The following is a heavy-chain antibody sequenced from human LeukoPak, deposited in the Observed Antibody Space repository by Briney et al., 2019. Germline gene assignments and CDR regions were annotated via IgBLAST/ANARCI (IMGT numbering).Heavy chain of an antibody. J-gene: IGHJ4*02. Sequence: GSSVKVSCKASGGTFSSYAISWVRQAPGQGLEWMGGIIPIFGTANYAQKFQGRVTMTRDTSTSTVYMELSSLRSGDTAVYYCARFAVHRRLAVAGQFGLDYWGQGTLVTVSS. CDR2: IIPIFGTA. CDR1: GGTFSSYA. CDR3: ARFAVHRRLAVAGQFGLDY. D-gene: IGHD6-19*01. V-gene: IGHV1-69*05.